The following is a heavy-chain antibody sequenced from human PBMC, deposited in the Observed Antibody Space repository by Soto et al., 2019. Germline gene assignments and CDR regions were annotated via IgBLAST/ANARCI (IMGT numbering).Heavy chain of an antibody. D-gene: IGHD5-18*01. V-gene: IGHV3-74*01. CDR3: AREGVGYSYGNFDY. J-gene: IGHJ4*02. CDR2: INSDGSST. CDR1: GFTFSRYW. Sequence: EVQLVESGGGLVKPGGSLRLSCAASGFTFSRYWMHWVRQAPGKGLVWVSRINSDGSSTFSADSVKGRFTISRDNAKNTLYLQMNSLRAEDTAVYYCAREGVGYSYGNFDYWGQGTLVTVSS.